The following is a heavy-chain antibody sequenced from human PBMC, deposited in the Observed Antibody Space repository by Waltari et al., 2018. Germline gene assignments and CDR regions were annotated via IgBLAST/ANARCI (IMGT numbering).Heavy chain of an antibody. Sequence: QVQLVESGGGVVQPGRSLRLSCAASGFTFSSYGMHWVRQAPGKGLEWVAAIWYDGSNKYYADSVKVRFTISRDNSKNTLYLQMNSLRAEDTAVYYCAKDTYYYDSSGYPTPDYWGQGTLVTVSS. CDR3: AKDTYYYDSSGYPTPDY. J-gene: IGHJ4*02. D-gene: IGHD3-22*01. CDR2: IWYDGSNK. CDR1: GFTFSSYG. V-gene: IGHV3-33*06.